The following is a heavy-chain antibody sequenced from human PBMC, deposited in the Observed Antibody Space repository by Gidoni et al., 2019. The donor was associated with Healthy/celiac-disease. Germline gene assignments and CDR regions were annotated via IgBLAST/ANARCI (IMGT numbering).Heavy chain of an antibody. CDR3: ARGVVRGVIRAMGSWFDP. CDR1: GGSFSGYY. D-gene: IGHD3-10*01. V-gene: IGHV4-34*01. CDR2: INHSGST. Sequence: QVQLQQWGAGLLKPSETLSLTCAVYGGSFSGYYWSWIRQPPGKGLEWIGEINHSGSTNYNPYLKSRVTISVDTSKNQFSLKLSSVTAADTAVYYCARGVVRGVIRAMGSWFDPWGQGTLVTVSS. J-gene: IGHJ5*02.